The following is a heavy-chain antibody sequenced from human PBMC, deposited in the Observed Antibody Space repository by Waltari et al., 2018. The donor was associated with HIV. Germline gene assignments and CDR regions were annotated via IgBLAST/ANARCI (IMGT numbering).Heavy chain of an antibody. CDR3: AKDMGYYDSSGYTDY. Sequence: QVQLVESGGGVVQPGRSLRLSCAASGITFSTHGMHWVRQAPGKGLEWVAVISHDGSNKYYADSVKGRFTISRDNSKNTLYLQMNSLRAEDTAVYYCAKDMGYYDSSGYTDYWGQGSLVTVSS. D-gene: IGHD3-22*01. CDR2: ISHDGSNK. J-gene: IGHJ4*02. CDR1: GITFSTHG. V-gene: IGHV3-30*18.